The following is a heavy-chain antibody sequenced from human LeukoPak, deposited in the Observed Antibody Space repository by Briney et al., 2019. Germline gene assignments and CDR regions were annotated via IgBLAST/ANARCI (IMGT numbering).Heavy chain of an antibody. Sequence: GGSLRLSCAASGFTVSNNYMSWVRQAPGKGLEWVSVIYSGGSTYNADSVKGRFTISRDNSKNTLYLQMNSLRAEDTAVYYCAKEGANYDFVYFDYWGQGTLVTVSS. J-gene: IGHJ4*02. CDR1: GFTVSNNY. CDR3: AKEGANYDFVYFDY. CDR2: IYSGGST. V-gene: IGHV3-53*05. D-gene: IGHD3-3*01.